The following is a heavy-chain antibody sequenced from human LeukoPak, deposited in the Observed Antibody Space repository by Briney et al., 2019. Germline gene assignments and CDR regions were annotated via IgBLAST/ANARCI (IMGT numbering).Heavy chain of an antibody. CDR2: ISGGGGST. D-gene: IGHD3-22*01. Sequence: AGGSLRLSCAASGFTFSSYAMSWVRQAPGKGLEWVSAISGGGGSTYYADSVKGRFTISRDSSKNTLYLQMNSLRAEDTAVYFCAKDGDSSGYYRYYFDYWGQGTLVTVSS. V-gene: IGHV3-23*01. CDR3: AKDGDSSGYYRYYFDY. J-gene: IGHJ4*02. CDR1: GFTFSSYA.